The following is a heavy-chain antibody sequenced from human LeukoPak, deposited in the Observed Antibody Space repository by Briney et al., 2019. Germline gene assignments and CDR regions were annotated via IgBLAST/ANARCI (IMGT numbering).Heavy chain of an antibody. J-gene: IGHJ4*02. CDR1: GFTFSSYA. D-gene: IGHD6-19*01. CDR2: ISDDGRTT. CDR3: AKGLGFMPQFDY. V-gene: IGHV3-23*01. Sequence: SGVSLRLSCAASGFTFSSYAMSWVRQAPGKGLEWVSTISDDGRTTYYADSVKGRFTISRDNSKNIVYLQMNSLRAEDTAFYYCAKGLGFMPQFDYWGQGTLVAVSS.